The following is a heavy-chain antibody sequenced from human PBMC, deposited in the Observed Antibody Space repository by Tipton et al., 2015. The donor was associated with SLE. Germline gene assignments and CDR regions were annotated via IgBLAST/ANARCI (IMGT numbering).Heavy chain of an antibody. V-gene: IGHV4-4*07. CDR3: ARDANYKWLVSGNWFDP. CDR2: IYSSGAT. D-gene: IGHD3-22*01. J-gene: IGHJ5*02. Sequence: GLVKPSETLSLTCTVSGGSITSHYWNWIRQPPGKGLEWIGRIYSSGATDYNPSLRSRLSMSIDTSKNQFSLRLTSVTAADTAVYYCARDANYKWLVSGNWFDPWGQGTLVTVSS. CDR1: GGSITSHY.